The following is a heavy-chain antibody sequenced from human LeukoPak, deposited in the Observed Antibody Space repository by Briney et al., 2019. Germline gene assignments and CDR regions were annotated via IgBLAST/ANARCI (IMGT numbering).Heavy chain of an antibody. J-gene: IGHJ6*02. CDR1: GYTFTSYA. Sequence: EASVKVSFKASGYTFTSYAISWVRQAPGQGLEWMGWISGYNGNTKYAQKVQGRVTMTTDTSTSTAYMELRSLRSDDTAVYYCARGYSYGSDYYYGMDVWGQGTTVTVSS. V-gene: IGHV1-18*01. CDR3: ARGYSYGSDYYYGMDV. CDR2: ISGYNGNT. D-gene: IGHD5-18*01.